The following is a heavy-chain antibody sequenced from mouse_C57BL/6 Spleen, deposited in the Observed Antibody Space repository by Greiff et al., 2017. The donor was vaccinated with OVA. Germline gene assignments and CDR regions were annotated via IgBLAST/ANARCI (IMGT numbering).Heavy chain of an antibody. Sequence: VQLQQPGPELVKPGASVKLSCKASGYTFTSYWMNWVKQRPGPGLEWIGNINPRNGGTNYNEKFKSKATLTVDKSSSTAYMQLSSLTSADSAVYYCAGPYDGYDYAMDDWGQGTSVTVSS. D-gene: IGHD2-3*01. CDR3: AGPYDGYDYAMDD. CDR1: GYTFTSYW. J-gene: IGHJ4*01. CDR2: INPRNGGT. V-gene: IGHV1-53*01.